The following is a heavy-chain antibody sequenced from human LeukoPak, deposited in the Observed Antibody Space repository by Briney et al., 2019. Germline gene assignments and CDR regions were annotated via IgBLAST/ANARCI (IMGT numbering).Heavy chain of an antibody. CDR3: ARDMAGGSLDY. CDR1: NYIFASYG. Sequence: ASVKVSCKTSNYIFASYGISWLRQAPGQGLEWMGWISTYNGDTKFAQNLQGRLTVTTDTSTRTVYMELRSLRSDDTAVYYCARDMAGGSLDYWGQGTLVTVSS. J-gene: IGHJ4*02. CDR2: ISTYNGDT. V-gene: IGHV1-18*04. D-gene: IGHD1-26*01.